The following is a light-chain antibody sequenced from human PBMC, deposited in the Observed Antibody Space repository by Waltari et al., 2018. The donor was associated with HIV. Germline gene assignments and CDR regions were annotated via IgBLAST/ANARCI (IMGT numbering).Light chain of an antibody. CDR1: SYNIGRNF. Sequence: QSVLTQPPSASGTPGQRVTMTCSGSSYNIGRNFVPRYKQVPGTAPKLLVFRSNERPSGVPDRFAGSKSDTSASLAISDLRSDDEADYYCASWDDRLSAIVFGGGTKLTVL. CDR2: RSN. V-gene: IGLV1-47*01. CDR3: ASWDDRLSAIV. J-gene: IGLJ3*02.